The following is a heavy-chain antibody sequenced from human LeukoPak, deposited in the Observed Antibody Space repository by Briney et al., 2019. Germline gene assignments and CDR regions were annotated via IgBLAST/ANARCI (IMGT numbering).Heavy chain of an antibody. D-gene: IGHD3-3*01. J-gene: IGHJ1*01. Sequence: ASVKVSCKASGYTFTGYCMHWVRQAPGQGLEWMGWINPNSGGTNYAQKFQGRVTMTRDTSISTAYMELSRLRSDDTAVYYCARSYYDFWSGYLGGAEYFQHWGQGTLVTVSS. CDR3: ARSYYDFWSGYLGGAEYFQH. V-gene: IGHV1-2*02. CDR2: INPNSGGT. CDR1: GYTFTGYC.